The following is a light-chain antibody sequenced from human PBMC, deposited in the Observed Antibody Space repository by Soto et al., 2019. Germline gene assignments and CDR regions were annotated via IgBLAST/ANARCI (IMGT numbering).Light chain of an antibody. Sequence: EIVMTQSPATLSVSPGERATLFCRASQSVNNNFLAWYQQKPGQAPRLLIHGASTRATGIPARFSGSGSGTEFTLTISSLQSEDFAVYCCQQYSAWPLTFGGGTKV. CDR2: GAS. CDR1: QSVNNN. CDR3: QQYSAWPLT. V-gene: IGKV3-15*01. J-gene: IGKJ4*01.